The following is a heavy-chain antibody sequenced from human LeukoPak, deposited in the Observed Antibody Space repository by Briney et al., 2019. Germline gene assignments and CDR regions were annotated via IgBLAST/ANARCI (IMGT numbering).Heavy chain of an antibody. CDR2: IDPSDSYT. D-gene: IGHD3-22*01. CDR1: GYSFTSNW. J-gene: IGHJ3*02. CDR3: ARPLSDSLDAFDI. Sequence: GESLKISCKGSGYSFTSNWISRVRQTPGKGLEWMGRIDPSDSYTNYSPSFQGHVTISADKSISTAYLQWSSLKASDTAMYYCARPLSDSLDAFDIWGQGTVVTVSS. V-gene: IGHV5-10-1*01.